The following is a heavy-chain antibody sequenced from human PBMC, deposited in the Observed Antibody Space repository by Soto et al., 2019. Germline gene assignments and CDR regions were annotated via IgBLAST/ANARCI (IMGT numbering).Heavy chain of an antibody. CDR2: IWNDGSNK. CDR3: ARDHASGFGDSVPAGFDY. D-gene: IGHD2-21*02. CDR1: GFIFGRFG. J-gene: IGHJ4*02. Sequence: QVQLVESGGGVVQPGRSLKLSCAASGFIFGRFGMHWVRQPPGKGLEWVAVIWNDGSNKLYADSVQGRFTISRDNSKNTLYLEMDSLRAEDTAVYYCARDHASGFGDSVPAGFDYCGQGTMVTVSS. V-gene: IGHV3-33*01.